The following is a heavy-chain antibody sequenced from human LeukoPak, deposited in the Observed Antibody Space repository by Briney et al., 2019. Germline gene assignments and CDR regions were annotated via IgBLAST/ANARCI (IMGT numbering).Heavy chain of an antibody. J-gene: IGHJ6*03. CDR2: IYHSGST. V-gene: IGHV4-38-2*02. Sequence: PSETLSLTCTVSGYSISSGYYWGWIRQPPGKGLEWIGSIYHSGSTYYNPSLKSRVTISVDTSKNQFSLKLSSVTAADTAVYYCARTNPKLSDYYYYYYMDVWGKGTTVTVSS. D-gene: IGHD2-8*01. CDR1: GYSISSGYY. CDR3: ARTNPKLSDYYYYYYMDV.